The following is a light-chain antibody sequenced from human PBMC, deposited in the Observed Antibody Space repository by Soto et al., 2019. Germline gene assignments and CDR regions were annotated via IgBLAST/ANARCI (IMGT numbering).Light chain of an antibody. V-gene: IGKV1-5*01. CDR3: QQYNSYPGT. Sequence: DIQMTQSPSTLSASVGDRVTITCRASQSISSWLAWYQQKPGKAPKPMIYDASSLESGVPSRFSGSGSGKEFTLTISSLQPDDFATYYCQQYNSYPGTFGQGIKVEIK. CDR1: QSISSW. J-gene: IGKJ1*01. CDR2: DAS.